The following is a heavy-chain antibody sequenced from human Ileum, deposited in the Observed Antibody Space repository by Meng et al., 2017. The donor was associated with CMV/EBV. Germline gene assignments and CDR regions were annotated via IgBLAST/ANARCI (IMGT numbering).Heavy chain of an antibody. CDR3: AREGGVAATKSQDDAFDI. D-gene: IGHD1-26*01. CDR2: IIPIFGKA. CDR1: GDTFSTYA. V-gene: IGHV1-69*05. Sequence: SVKVSCKASGDTFSTYAMNWVRQAPGQGLEWMGGIIPIFGKANYAQKFQGRVTITTDESTSTAYMELSSLRSEDTAAYYCAREGGVAATKSQDDAFDIWGQGTLVTVSS. J-gene: IGHJ3*02.